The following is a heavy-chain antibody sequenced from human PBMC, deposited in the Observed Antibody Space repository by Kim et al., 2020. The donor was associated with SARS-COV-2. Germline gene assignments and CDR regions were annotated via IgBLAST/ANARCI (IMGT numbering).Heavy chain of an antibody. CDR3: AREHWGTYGDFQGCDY. Sequence: SETLSLTCAVYGGSFSGYYWSWIRQPPGKGLEWIGEINHSGSTNYNPSLKSRVTISVDTSKNQFSLKLSSVTAADTAVYYCAREHWGTYGDFQGCDYWGQGTLVTVSS. V-gene: IGHV4-34*01. J-gene: IGHJ4*02. CDR2: INHSGST. D-gene: IGHD4-17*01. CDR1: GGSFSGYY.